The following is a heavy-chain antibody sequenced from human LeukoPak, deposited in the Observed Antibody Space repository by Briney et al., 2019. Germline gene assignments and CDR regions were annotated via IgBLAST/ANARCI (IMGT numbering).Heavy chain of an antibody. J-gene: IGHJ6*03. CDR1: GFTFSSYA. CDR3: ARVNGGNSFIPYYYYMDV. V-gene: IGHV3-21*01. Sequence: GGSLRLSCAASGFTFSSYAMSWVRQAPGKGLEWVSSISSSSSYIYYADSVKGRFTISRDNAKNSLYLQMNSLRAEDTAVYYCARVNGGNSFIPYYYYMDVWGKGTTVTVSS. D-gene: IGHD4-23*01. CDR2: ISSSSSYI.